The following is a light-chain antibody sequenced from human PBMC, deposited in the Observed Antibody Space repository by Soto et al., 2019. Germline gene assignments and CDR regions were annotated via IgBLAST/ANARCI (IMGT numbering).Light chain of an antibody. CDR1: QSLTSRF. J-gene: IGKJ4*01. CDR3: QQYGRLPLS. CDR2: GAS. Sequence: EILLTQSPGTLSLSPGVRATLSCRASQSLTSRFLAWYQQKPGQTPRLLIYGASIRATDIPDRFSGSGSGTDFTLTISRLEPEDFAVYFGQQYGRLPLSFCGGTKVEIK. V-gene: IGKV3-20*01.